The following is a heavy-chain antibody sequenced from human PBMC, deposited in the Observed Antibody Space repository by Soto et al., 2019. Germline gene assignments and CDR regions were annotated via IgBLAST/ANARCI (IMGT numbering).Heavy chain of an antibody. J-gene: IGHJ6*02. Sequence: EVQLVESGGGLVQPGGSLILSCAASGFTFSTYHMNWVRQAPGKGLEWVSYIHSGGSRIYYPDSVKGRFTISRNNAKNSLYLQINSLRAEDTAVYYCARDGSTVTTNYHYAMDVCAQGTTVTVSS. D-gene: IGHD4-17*01. CDR1: GFTFSTYH. CDR2: IHSGGSRI. CDR3: ARDGSTVTTNYHYAMDV. V-gene: IGHV3-48*03.